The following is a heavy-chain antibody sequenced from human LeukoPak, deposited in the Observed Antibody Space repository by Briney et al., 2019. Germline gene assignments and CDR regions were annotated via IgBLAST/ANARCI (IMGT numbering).Heavy chain of an antibody. CDR2: IIPIFGTA. Sequence: ASVKVSCKASGGTFSSYAISWVRQAPGQGLEWMGGIIPIFGTANYAQKFQGRVTITADESTSTAYMELSSLRPEDTAVYYCARDPHLYDSSGYSDYWGPGTLVTVSS. V-gene: IGHV1-69*13. J-gene: IGHJ4*02. D-gene: IGHD3-22*01. CDR1: GGTFSSYA. CDR3: ARDPHLYDSSGYSDY.